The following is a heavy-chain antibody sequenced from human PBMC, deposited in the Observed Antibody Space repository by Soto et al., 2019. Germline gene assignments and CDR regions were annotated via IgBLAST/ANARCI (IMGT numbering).Heavy chain of an antibody. J-gene: IGHJ4*02. CDR3: ARDSHHGDYVPNDF. D-gene: IGHD4-17*01. CDR2: TYYRSKWKY. V-gene: IGHV6-1*01. Sequence: SQTLSLTCAISGDSVSSDSAAWNWIRQSPSRGLQWLGRTYYRSKWKYDYAVSVKSRITINPDTSKNQFSLQLRSVTPEDAAVYFCARDSHHGDYVPNDFWSQGSLVTVSS. CDR1: GDSVSSDSAA.